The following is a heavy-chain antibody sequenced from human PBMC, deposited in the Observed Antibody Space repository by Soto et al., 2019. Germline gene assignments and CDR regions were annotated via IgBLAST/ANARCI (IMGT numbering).Heavy chain of an antibody. CDR3: AKMSGSYYFGYFDY. CDR1: GFTFSTYW. CDR2: MNRDGSER. Sequence: PGGSLRLSCAASGFTFSTYWMTWVRQVPGKGLEWVANMNRDGSERYYVDSVKGRFTISRDNAKNSLYLQMNSLRAEDTAVYYCAKMSGSYYFGYFDYWGREPWSPSPQ. D-gene: IGHD1-26*01. V-gene: IGHV3-7*03. J-gene: IGHJ4*02.